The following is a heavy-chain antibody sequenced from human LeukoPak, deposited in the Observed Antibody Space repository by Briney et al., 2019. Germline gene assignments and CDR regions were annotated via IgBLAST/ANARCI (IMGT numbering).Heavy chain of an antibody. CDR2: IYHSGST. CDR1: GYSISSGYY. Sequence: SETLSLTCTVSGYSISSGYYWGWIRQPPGKGLEWTGSIYHSGSTYYNPSLKSRVTISVDTSKNQFSLKLSSVTAADTAVYYCARQWLVRYPFDYWGQGTLVTVSS. J-gene: IGHJ4*02. V-gene: IGHV4-38-2*02. CDR3: ARQWLVRYPFDY. D-gene: IGHD6-19*01.